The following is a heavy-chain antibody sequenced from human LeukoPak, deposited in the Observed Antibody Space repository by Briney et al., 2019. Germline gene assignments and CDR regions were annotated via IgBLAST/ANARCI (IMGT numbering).Heavy chain of an antibody. CDR1: GFTFSTYG. CDR2: ISHDGSNY. Sequence: GRSLRLSCAASGFTFSTYGMHWVRQAPGKGLEWVAVISHDGSNYYYADSVKGRFTFSRDNSKNTLYLQMNSLETDDTAVYYCARPLRWIDAFDFWGQGTMVTVSS. D-gene: IGHD4-23*01. V-gene: IGHV3-30*03. CDR3: ARPLRWIDAFDF. J-gene: IGHJ3*01.